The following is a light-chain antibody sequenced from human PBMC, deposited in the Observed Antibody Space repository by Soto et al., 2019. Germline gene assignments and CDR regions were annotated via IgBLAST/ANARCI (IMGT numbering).Light chain of an antibody. J-gene: IGKJ1*01. CDR2: GAS. CDR1: QSIGSA. Sequence: IMVKHSLATLSVSKRDRAILSCRAIQSIGSAVAWYHQRSGQAPRLLIYGASTRATGIPARFSGSGSGTEFTLTISSLQSEDFAVYFCQQYNNWPPVGTFGQGSIVDI. CDR3: QQYNNWPPVGT. V-gene: IGKV3-15*01.